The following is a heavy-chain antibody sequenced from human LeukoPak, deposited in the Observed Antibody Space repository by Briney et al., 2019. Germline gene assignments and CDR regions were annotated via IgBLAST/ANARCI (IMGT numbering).Heavy chain of an antibody. V-gene: IGHV3-11*01. CDR3: ARDTANWFDP. CDR1: GFTFSDYY. CDR2: ISSSGSTI. Sequence: RGGSLRLSCAASGFTFSDYYMSWVRRAPGKGLEWVSYISSSGSTIYYADSVKGRFTISRDNAKNSLYMQMNSLRAEDTAVYYCARDTANWFDPWGQGTLVTVSS. J-gene: IGHJ5*02. D-gene: IGHD4-17*01.